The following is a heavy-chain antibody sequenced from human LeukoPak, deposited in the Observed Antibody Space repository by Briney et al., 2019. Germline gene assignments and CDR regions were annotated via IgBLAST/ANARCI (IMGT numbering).Heavy chain of an antibody. D-gene: IGHD1-26*01. J-gene: IGHJ4*02. CDR2: IYYSGST. CDR1: GGSISSYY. Sequence: SSETLSLTCTVSGGSISSYYWSWIRQPPGKGLEWIGYIYYSGSTNYNPSLRSRVTISVDTSKNQFSLKLSSVTAADTAVYYCARGRYSGSYSWLFGYWGQGTLVTVSS. CDR3: ARGRYSGSYSWLFGY. V-gene: IGHV4-59*01.